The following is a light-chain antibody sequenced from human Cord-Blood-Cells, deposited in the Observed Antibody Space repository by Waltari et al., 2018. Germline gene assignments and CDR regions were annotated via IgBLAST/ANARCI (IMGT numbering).Light chain of an antibody. V-gene: IGLV2-14*03. Sequence: QSALTQPASVSGSPGKSITISCTGTSSDVGGYNYVSWDQQHPGKAPKRMIYDVSNRPSGFSNSCSGSKSGNTASLTISGLQAEDEAEYYCSSYTRSSTYVFGTGTKVTVL. CDR2: DVS. J-gene: IGLJ1*01. CDR3: SSYTRSSTYV. CDR1: SSDVGGYNY.